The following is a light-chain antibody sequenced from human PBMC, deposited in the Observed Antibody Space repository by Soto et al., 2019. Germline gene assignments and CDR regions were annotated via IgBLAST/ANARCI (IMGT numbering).Light chain of an antibody. CDR3: QQYNNWPPWT. CDR1: QSVSSD. Sequence: EIVMTHSPVTLSVSPGERATLSCRASQSVSSDLAWYQQKPGQAPRLLIYDASTRATGIPARFSGSGSGTEFTLTISSLQSEDFAVYYCQQYNNWPPWTFGQGTKVDIK. J-gene: IGKJ1*01. CDR2: DAS. V-gene: IGKV3-15*01.